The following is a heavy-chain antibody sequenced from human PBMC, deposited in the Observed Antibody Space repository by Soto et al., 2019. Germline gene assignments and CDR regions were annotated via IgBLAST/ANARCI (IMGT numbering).Heavy chain of an antibody. CDR1: GFSLTTSGVG. CDR3: AHRVLRTVFGLVTTTAIYFDF. D-gene: IGHD3-3*01. CDR2: IYWDDDK. J-gene: IGHJ4*02. Sequence: QITLNESGPTPVKPRQTLTLTCTFSGFSLTTSGVGVGWIRQSPGKAPEWLALIYWDDDKRYSPSLKSRLTITKDTSKIQVVLTMADLDPADTATYYCAHRVLRTVFGLVTTTAIYFDFWGQGTLVAVSS. V-gene: IGHV2-5*02.